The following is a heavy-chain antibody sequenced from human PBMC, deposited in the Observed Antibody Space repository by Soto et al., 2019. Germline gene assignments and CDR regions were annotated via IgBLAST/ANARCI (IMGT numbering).Heavy chain of an antibody. CDR2: IDPSDSYT. V-gene: IGHV5-10-1*01. CDR1: GYSFTSYW. Sequence: GESLKISCKGSGYSFTSYWISWVRQMPGKGLEWMGRIDPSDSYTNYSPSFRGHVTISADKSISTAYLQWSSLKASDTAMYYRARTGTVDIVVVPAAIRWGQGTLVTVSS. J-gene: IGHJ4*02. CDR3: ARTGTVDIVVVPAAIR. D-gene: IGHD2-2*03.